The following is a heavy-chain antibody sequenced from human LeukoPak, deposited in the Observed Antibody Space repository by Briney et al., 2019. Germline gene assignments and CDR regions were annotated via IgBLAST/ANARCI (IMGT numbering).Heavy chain of an antibody. CDR1: GDSISSGDYY. CDR2: ISSSGST. D-gene: IGHD3-22*01. V-gene: IGHV4-61*02. CDR3: ARGPYSYDSSGAFDI. Sequence: SETLSLTCTVSGDSISSGDYYWSWIRQPAGKGLEWMGRISSSGSTNYNPSLKSRVTISVDTSKNQFSLKLSSVTAADTAVYFCARGPYSYDSSGAFDIWGQGTMVTVSS. J-gene: IGHJ3*02.